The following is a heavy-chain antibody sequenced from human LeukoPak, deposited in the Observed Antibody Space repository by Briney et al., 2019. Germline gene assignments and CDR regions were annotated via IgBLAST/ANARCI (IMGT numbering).Heavy chain of an antibody. CDR1: GGPISSYY. V-gene: IGHV4-59*01. J-gene: IGHJ4*02. Sequence: SETLSLTYSVSGGPISSYYWSWIRQPPGKGLEWIGYMYYSGSTNYNPSLKSRVTISVDTSKNQLSLRLRSVTAADTAVYYCARGYGSGSYYNEWGQGTLVTVSS. D-gene: IGHD3-10*01. CDR3: ARGYGSGSYYNE. CDR2: MYYSGST.